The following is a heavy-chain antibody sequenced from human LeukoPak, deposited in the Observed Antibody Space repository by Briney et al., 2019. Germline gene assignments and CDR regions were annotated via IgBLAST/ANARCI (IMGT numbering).Heavy chain of an antibody. Sequence: PGGSLRLSCAASGFTFSSYSMNWVRQAPGKGLEWVSSISSSSSYIYYADSVKGRFTISRDNAKNSLYLQMNSLRAEDTAVYYCARDWAYCSSTSCYRGDAFDIWGQGTMVTVSS. J-gene: IGHJ3*02. D-gene: IGHD2-2*02. V-gene: IGHV3-21*01. CDR2: ISSSSSYI. CDR3: ARDWAYCSSTSCYRGDAFDI. CDR1: GFTFSSYS.